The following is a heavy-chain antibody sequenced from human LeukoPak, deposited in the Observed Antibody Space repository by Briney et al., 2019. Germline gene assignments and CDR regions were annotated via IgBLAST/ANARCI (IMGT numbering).Heavy chain of an antibody. CDR3: AKRMGMSWAAAGDF. J-gene: IGHJ4*02. CDR1: GFTFSSYA. Sequence: PGGSLRPSCAASGFTFSSYAMHWVRQAPGKGLEWVAVISYDGSNKYYADSVKGRFTISRDNSKNTLYLQMNSLRAEDTAVYYCAKRMGMSWAAAGDFWGQGTLVTVSS. D-gene: IGHD6-13*01. CDR2: ISYDGSNK. V-gene: IGHV3-30-3*02.